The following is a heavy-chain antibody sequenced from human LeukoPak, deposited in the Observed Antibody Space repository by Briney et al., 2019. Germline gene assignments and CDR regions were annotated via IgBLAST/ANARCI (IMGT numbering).Heavy chain of an antibody. CDR1: GFTFSSYG. V-gene: IGHV3-33*01. CDR2: IWYDGSNK. D-gene: IGHD6-13*01. Sequence: PGGSLRLSCAASGFTFSSYGMHWVRQAPGKGLEWVAVIWYDGSNKYYADSVKGRFTISRDNSKDTLYLQMNSLRAEDTAVYYCARRSPGIAAAGHTYYYYYYMDVWGKGTTVTVSS. CDR3: ARRSPGIAAAGHTYYYYYYMDV. J-gene: IGHJ6*03.